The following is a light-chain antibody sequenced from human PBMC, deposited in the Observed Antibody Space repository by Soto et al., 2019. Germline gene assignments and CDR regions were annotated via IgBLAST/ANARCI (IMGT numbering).Light chain of an antibody. CDR2: RNY. CDR3: AAWDDSLSAVV. V-gene: IGLV1-47*01. J-gene: IGLJ2*01. Sequence: QSVLTQPPSASGTPGQRVTTPCSESGSNIGSNYVYWYQQFPGTAPKLLMYRNYQRPSGVPDRFTGSKSGTSSSLVIIGLRSEDEADYHCAAWDDSLSAVVFGGGTKLTVL. CDR1: GSNIGSNY.